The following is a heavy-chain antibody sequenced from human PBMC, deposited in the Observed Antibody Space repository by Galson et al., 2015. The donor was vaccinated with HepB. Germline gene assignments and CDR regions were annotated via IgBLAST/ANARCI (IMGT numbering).Heavy chain of an antibody. CDR2: INPNSGGT. CDR3: ARGLRLMIFGVVMGFDP. CDR1: GYTFTGYY. Sequence: SVKVSCKASGYTFTGYYMHWVRQAPGQGLEWMGRINPNSGGTNYAQKFQGRVTMTRDTSISTAYMELSRLRSDDTAVYYCARGLRLMIFGVVMGFDPWGQGTLVTVSS. J-gene: IGHJ5*02. D-gene: IGHD3-3*01. V-gene: IGHV1-2*06.